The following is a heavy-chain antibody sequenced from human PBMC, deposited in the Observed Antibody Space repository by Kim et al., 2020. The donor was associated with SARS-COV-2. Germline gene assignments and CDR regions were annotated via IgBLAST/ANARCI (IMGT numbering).Heavy chain of an antibody. V-gene: IGHV4-30-2*01. CDR3: ARGPTWDDYGDYDQLGRYNWFDP. CDR1: GGSISSGGYS. CDR2: IYHSGST. Sequence: TLSLTCAVSGGSISSGGYSWSWIRQPPGKGLEWIGYIYHSGSTYYNPSLKSRVTISVDRSKNQFSLKLSSVTAADTAVYYCARGPTWDDYGDYDQLGRYNWFDPWGQGTLVTVSS. J-gene: IGHJ5*02. D-gene: IGHD4-17*01.